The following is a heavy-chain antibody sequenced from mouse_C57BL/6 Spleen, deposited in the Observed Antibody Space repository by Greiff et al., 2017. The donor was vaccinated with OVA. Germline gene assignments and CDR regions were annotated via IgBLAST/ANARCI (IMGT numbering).Heavy chain of an antibody. V-gene: IGHV1-69*01. J-gene: IGHJ3*01. CDR1: GYTFTSYW. D-gene: IGHD1-1*02. CDR2: IDPSDSYT. CDR3: ARGAGAWFAY. Sequence: QVQLQQPGAELVMPGASVKLSCKASGYTFTSYWMHWVKQRPGQGLEWIGEIDPSDSYTNYNQKFKGKSTSTVDKSSSTAYMQLSSLTSEDSAVYYCARGAGAWFAYWGQGTLVTVSA.